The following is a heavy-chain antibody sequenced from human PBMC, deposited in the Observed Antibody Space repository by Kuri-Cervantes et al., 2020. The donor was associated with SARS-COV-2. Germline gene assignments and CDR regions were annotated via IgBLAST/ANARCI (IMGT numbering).Heavy chain of an antibody. CDR2: ISYDGSNK. V-gene: IGHV3-30-3*01. CDR1: GFTFSSYA. J-gene: IGHJ4*02. Sequence: GESLKISCAASGFTFSSYAMHWVRQAPGKGLEWVAVISYDGSNKYYADSVKGRFTISRDNSKNTLYLQMNSLRAEDTAVYYCARGRTRSTIYFFDSWGQGTLVTVSS. D-gene: IGHD5/OR15-5a*01. CDR3: ARGRTRSTIYFFDS.